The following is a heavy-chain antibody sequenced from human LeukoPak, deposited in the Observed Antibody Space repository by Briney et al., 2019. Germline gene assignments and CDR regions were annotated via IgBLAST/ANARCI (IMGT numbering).Heavy chain of an antibody. CDR1: GFTFDDYA. V-gene: IGHV3-23*01. CDR2: ISGSGGNS. CDR3: AKTREATYYFDC. J-gene: IGHJ4*02. Sequence: GRSLRLSCAASGFTFDDYAMHWVRQAPGKGLEWVSTISGSGGNSYYADSVKGRFTISRDNSKNTLYLQMNSLRAEDTALYYCAKTREATYYFDCWGQGTLVTVSS. D-gene: IGHD1-26*01.